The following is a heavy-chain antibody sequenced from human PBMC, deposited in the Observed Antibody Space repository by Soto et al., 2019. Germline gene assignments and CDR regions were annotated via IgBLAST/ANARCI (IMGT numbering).Heavy chain of an antibody. CDR3: ARLTTEYANLVGATNPYYYYGMDV. CDR1: GGSFSGYY. D-gene: IGHD1-26*01. CDR2: INHSGST. V-gene: IGHV4-34*01. Sequence: QVQLQQWGAGLLKPSETLSLTCAVYGGSFSGYYWSWIRQPPGKGLEWIGEINHSGSTNYNPSLRSRVTISLDTSKNQFSLKLSSVPAADTAVYYCARLTTEYANLVGATNPYYYYGMDVWGQGTTVTVSS. J-gene: IGHJ6*02.